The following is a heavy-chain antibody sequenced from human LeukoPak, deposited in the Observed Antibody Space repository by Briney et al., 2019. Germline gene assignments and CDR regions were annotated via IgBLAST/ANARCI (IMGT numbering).Heavy chain of an antibody. Sequence: KPSETLSLTCTVSGGSISSSSYFWGWIRQPPGKGLEWIGSIYYSGSTYYNPSLKSRVTMSVDTSKNQFSLRLSSVTAADTAVYYCASVSLLFGELSTHFDYWGQGTLVTVSS. J-gene: IGHJ4*02. CDR3: ASVSLLFGELSTHFDY. D-gene: IGHD3-10*01. V-gene: IGHV4-39*07. CDR2: IYYSGST. CDR1: GGSISSSSYF.